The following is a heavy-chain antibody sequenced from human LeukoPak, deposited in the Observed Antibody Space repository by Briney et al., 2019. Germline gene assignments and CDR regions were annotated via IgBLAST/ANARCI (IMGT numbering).Heavy chain of an antibody. CDR3: VRARAGGLDY. V-gene: IGHV3-30*04. D-gene: IGHD3-16*01. J-gene: IGHJ4*02. Sequence: PGGSLRLFCAASGFTFRHYAVHWVRQAPGRGLEWVAFLSFDEAHKCYAESVKGRFTISKDTSNNTLFLQMDSLRLEDTALYYCVRARAGGLDYWGQGTLVTVSS. CDR2: LSFDEAHK. CDR1: GFTFRHYA.